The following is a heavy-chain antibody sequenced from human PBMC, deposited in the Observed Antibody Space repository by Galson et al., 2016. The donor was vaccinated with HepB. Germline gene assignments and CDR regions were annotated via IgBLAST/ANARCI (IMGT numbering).Heavy chain of an antibody. D-gene: IGHD2-2*01. Sequence: SLRLSCAASGFIFSNYVMHWVRQKPGKGLEWVSAIGTAGDTYYADSMKGRFIISRENARNSFYLQMNSLRAGDTAVYYCAREECSSAGCHFDYWGQGTLVTLSS. CDR3: AREECSSAGCHFDY. V-gene: IGHV3-13*01. CDR2: IGTAGDT. J-gene: IGHJ4*02. CDR1: GFIFSNYV.